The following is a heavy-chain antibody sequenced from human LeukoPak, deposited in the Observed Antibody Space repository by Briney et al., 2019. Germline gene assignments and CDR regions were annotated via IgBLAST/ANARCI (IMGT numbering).Heavy chain of an antibody. D-gene: IGHD3-3*01. Sequence: PGGSLRLSCAASGFTFSNYWMSWVRQAPGKGLEWVANIKQDGSEKCYVDSVKGRFTIPRDNAKNSLYLQMNSLRAEDTAVYCCARSFGVVTLPTDVWGQGTTVTVSS. CDR3: ARSFGVVTLPTDV. V-gene: IGHV3-7*01. CDR2: IKQDGSEK. J-gene: IGHJ6*02. CDR1: GFTFSNYW.